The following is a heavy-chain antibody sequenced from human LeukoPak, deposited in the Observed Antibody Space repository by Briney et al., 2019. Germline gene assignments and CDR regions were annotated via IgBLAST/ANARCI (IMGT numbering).Heavy chain of an antibody. D-gene: IGHD2-2*01. V-gene: IGHV3-23*01. CDR2: ISGSGGST. J-gene: IGHJ4*02. CDR1: GFTFSSYA. Sequence: PGGSLGLSCAASGFTFSSYAMSWVRQAPGKGLEWASAISGSGGSTYYADSVKGRFTISRDNSKNTLYLQMNSLRAEDTAVYYCAKDAPVNIVVVPAANSWGQGTLVTVSS. CDR3: AKDAPVNIVVVPAANS.